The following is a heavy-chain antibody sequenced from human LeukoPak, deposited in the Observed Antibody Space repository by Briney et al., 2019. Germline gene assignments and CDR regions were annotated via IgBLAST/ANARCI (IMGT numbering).Heavy chain of an antibody. Sequence: SETLSLTCTVSGGSISSYYWSWIRQPAGKGLEWIGRIYISGSTYYNPSLKSRVTISVDTSKNQFSLKLSSVTPADTAVYYCAKLLYYYDSSQPYWGQGTLVTVSS. CDR3: AKLLYYYDSSQPY. J-gene: IGHJ4*02. V-gene: IGHV4-4*07. CDR2: IYISGST. CDR1: GGSISSYY. D-gene: IGHD3-22*01.